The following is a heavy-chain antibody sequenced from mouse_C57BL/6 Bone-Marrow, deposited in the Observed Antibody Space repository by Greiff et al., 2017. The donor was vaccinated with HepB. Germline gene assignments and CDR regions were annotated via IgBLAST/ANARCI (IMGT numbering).Heavy chain of an antibody. CDR3: ATPFYGYDEMDY. V-gene: IGHV1-69*01. CDR2: IEPSDSYT. D-gene: IGHD2-2*01. Sequence: QVQLQQPGAELVMPGASVKLSCKASGYTFTSYWMHWVKQRPGQGLEWIGEIEPSDSYTNYHQKFKGKSTLTVDKSSSTAYMQLSSLTSEDSAVYYCATPFYGYDEMDYWGQGTSVTVSS. J-gene: IGHJ4*01. CDR1: GYTFTSYW.